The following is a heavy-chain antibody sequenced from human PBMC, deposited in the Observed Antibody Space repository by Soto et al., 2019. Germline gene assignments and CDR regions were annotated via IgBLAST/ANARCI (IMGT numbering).Heavy chain of an antibody. V-gene: IGHV4-59*08. Sequence: PSETLSLTCTVSVGSISSYYWSWIRQPPGKGLEWIGYIYYSGNTHYNPSLKSRVTVSLDTSNNQFSLKLSSVIAADTAVYYCARVLAYCNGDCYSGWFDPWGQGTLVTVSS. J-gene: IGHJ5*02. CDR2: IYYSGNT. D-gene: IGHD2-21*02. CDR3: ARVLAYCNGDCYSGWFDP. CDR1: VGSISSYY.